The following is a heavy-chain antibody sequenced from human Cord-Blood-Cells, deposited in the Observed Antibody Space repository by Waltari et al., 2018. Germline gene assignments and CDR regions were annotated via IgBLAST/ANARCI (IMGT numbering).Heavy chain of an antibody. CDR2: ISSSSSYI. D-gene: IGHD6-13*01. CDR1: GFTFSSYN. Sequence: EVRLVESGGGLVKPGGSRRLSCAASGFTFSSYNMNWVRQAPGKGLEWVSSISSSSSYIYYADSVKGRFTISRDNAKNSLYLQMNSLRAEDTAVYYCARDRDSSSWFDYWGQGTLVTVSS. CDR3: ARDRDSSSWFDY. J-gene: IGHJ4*02. V-gene: IGHV3-21*01.